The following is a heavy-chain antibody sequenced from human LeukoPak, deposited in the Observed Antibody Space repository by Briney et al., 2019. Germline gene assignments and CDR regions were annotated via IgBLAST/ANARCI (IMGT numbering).Heavy chain of an antibody. CDR2: ISYDGSNK. CDR3: ARDLTAAGFFDY. V-gene: IGHV3-30-3*01. Sequence: PGRSLRLSCAASGFTFSSYAMHWVRQAPGKGLEWVAVISYDGSNKYYADSVKGRFTISRDNSKNTLYLQMNSLRAEDTAVYHCARDLTAAGFFDYWGQGTLVTVSS. J-gene: IGHJ4*02. CDR1: GFTFSSYA. D-gene: IGHD6-13*01.